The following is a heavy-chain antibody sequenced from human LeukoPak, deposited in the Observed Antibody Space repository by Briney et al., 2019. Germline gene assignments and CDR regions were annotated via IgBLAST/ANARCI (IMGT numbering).Heavy chain of an antibody. D-gene: IGHD6-13*01. CDR1: GGSFSRYY. CDR3: ARSSFRIAAAGTWFDP. CDR2: INHSGST. V-gene: IGHV4-34*01. Sequence: SETLSLTCAVYGGSFSRYYWNWIRQPPGKGLEWIGEINHSGSTNYNPSLKSRVTISVDTSKNQFSLKLSSVTAADTAVYYCARSSFRIAAAGTWFDPWGQGTLVTVSS. J-gene: IGHJ5*02.